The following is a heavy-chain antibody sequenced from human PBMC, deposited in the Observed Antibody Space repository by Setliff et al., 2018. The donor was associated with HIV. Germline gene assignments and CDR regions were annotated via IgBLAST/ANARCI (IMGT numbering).Heavy chain of an antibody. J-gene: IGHJ4*02. CDR2: FYYRGSP. D-gene: IGHD6-6*01. CDR3: ASGYSSSSHFDY. Sequence: PSETLSLTCTVSGVSIDTHYWSWIRQSPGKGLEWIGHFYYRGSPRYNPSLRSRVTISGDMSKNQFSLKLHSMAAADAAVYFCASGYSSSSHFDYWGQGSLVTV. CDR1: GVSIDTHY. V-gene: IGHV4-59*11.